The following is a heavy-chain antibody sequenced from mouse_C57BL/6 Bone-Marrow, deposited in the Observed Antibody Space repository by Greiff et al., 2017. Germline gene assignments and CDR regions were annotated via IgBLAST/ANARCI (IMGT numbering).Heavy chain of an antibody. CDR3: ARDYGSSWYFDV. CDR2: INPNNGGT. CDR1: GFKFTDYY. J-gene: IGHJ1*03. V-gene: IGHV1-26*01. Sequence: VQLQQSGPELVKPGASVKISCKASGFKFTDYYMNWVKQSHGKSLEWIGDINPNNGGTSYNQKFKGKATFTVDKSSSTAYMELRSLTSEDSAVYYCARDYGSSWYFDVWGTGTTVTVSS. D-gene: IGHD1-1*01.